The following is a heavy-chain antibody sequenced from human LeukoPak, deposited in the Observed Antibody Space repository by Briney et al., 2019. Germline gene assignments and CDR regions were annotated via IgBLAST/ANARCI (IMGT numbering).Heavy chain of an antibody. V-gene: IGHV4-34*01. D-gene: IGHD6-6*01. J-gene: IGHJ4*02. CDR2: INHSGST. CDR3: ARGRNLIGYRIAARRGVFDY. Sequence: SETLSLTCAVYGGSFSGYYWSWIRQPPGKGLERIGEINHSGSTNYNPSLKSRVTISVDTSKNQFSLKLSSVTAADTAVYYCARGRNLIGYRIAARRGVFDYWGQGTLVTVSS. CDR1: GGSFSGYY.